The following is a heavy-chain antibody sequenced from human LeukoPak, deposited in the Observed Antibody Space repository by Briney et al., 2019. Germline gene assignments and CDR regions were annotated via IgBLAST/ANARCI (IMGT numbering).Heavy chain of an antibody. V-gene: IGHV1-18*01. CDR2: INTVNSNP. CDR1: GDNFSSYV. D-gene: IGHD6-13*01. Sequence: ASVKVSCKASGDNFSSYVITWVRQAPGQGLEWLGRINTVNSNPEIEQKFQDRVTVTTDKSTATAYMELKNLTSDDTAVYYCARGPIAAAGDYWGQGTLVTVSS. CDR3: ARGPIAAAGDY. J-gene: IGHJ4*02.